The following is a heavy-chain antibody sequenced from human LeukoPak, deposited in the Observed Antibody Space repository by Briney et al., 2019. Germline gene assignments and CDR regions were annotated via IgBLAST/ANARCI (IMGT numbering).Heavy chain of an antibody. Sequence: PGGSLRLSCSASGFIFRHYAVNWVRQSPGEGLEWVSGISGSGDSTYYADSVKGRFTVSRDNSKNTLYLQMNSLTAADTAVYFCAKALGDWPTTLDYWGRGTLVTVSS. CDR2: ISGSGDST. V-gene: IGHV3-23*01. CDR1: GFIFRHYA. D-gene: IGHD3-16*01. CDR3: AKALGDWPTTLDY. J-gene: IGHJ4*02.